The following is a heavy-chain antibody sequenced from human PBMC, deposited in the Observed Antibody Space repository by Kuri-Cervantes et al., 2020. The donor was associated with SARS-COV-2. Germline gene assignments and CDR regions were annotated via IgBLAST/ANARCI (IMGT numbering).Heavy chain of an antibody. CDR3: ARPTTVVPRGYYYMDV. CDR1: GFTFDDYA. J-gene: IGHJ6*03. D-gene: IGHD4-23*01. Sequence: GGSLRLSCAASGFTFDDYAMHWVRQAPGKGLEWVSGISWNSGSIGYADSVKGRFTISRDNAKNSLYLQMNSLRAEDTAVYYCARPTTVVPRGYYYMDVWGKGTTVTVSS. V-gene: IGHV3-9*01. CDR2: ISWNSGSI.